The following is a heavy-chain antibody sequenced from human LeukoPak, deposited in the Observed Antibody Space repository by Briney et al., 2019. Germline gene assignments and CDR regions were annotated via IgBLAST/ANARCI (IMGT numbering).Heavy chain of an antibody. V-gene: IGHV4-59*01. D-gene: IGHD3-22*01. CDR2: IYYSGST. Sequence: SETLSLTCTVSGGSISSYYWGWIRQPPGKGLEWIGYIYYSGSTNYNPSLKSRVTISVDTSKNQFSLKLSSVTAADTAVYYCSGAPGSYYDSSGYYYRYYGMDVWGQGTTVTVSS. J-gene: IGHJ6*02. CDR1: GGSISSYY. CDR3: SGAPGSYYDSSGYYYRYYGMDV.